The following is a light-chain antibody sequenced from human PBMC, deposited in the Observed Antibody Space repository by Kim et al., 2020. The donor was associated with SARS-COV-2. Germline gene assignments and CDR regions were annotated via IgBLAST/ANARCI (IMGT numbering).Light chain of an antibody. CDR2: YYS. V-gene: IGLV3-21*04. CDR1: NIGREC. Sequence: LAKTETITSAGTNIGRECVNCYQQKPGQAPVPVIYYYSDRPSGIPERFPFSNSGNTATLTLSRVEAGDEDDYYCHVWDSSSDPPVFGRGTKLTVL. CDR3: HVWDSSSDPPV. J-gene: IGLJ3*02.